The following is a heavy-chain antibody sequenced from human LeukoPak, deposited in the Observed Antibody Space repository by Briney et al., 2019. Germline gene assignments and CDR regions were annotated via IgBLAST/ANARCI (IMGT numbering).Heavy chain of an antibody. CDR2: IYHSGST. J-gene: IGHJ4*02. Sequence: SQTLSLTCAVSGGSISSGGYSWSWIRQPPGKGLEWIGYIYHSGSTYYNPSLKSRVTISVDTSKNQFSLKLSSVTAADTAVYYCARSAGGYSYAPDYWGQGTLVTVSS. CDR3: ARSAGGYSYAPDY. CDR1: GGSISSGGYS. V-gene: IGHV4-30-2*05. D-gene: IGHD5-18*01.